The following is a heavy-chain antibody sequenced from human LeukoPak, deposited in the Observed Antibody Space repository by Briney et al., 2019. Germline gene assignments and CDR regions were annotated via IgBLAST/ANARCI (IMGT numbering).Heavy chain of an antibody. CDR1: GFIFSSYW. D-gene: IGHD2-15*01. Sequence: GGSLRLSCAASGFIFSSYWMHWVRQAPGKGLVWVSRINSDESSTSYADSVKGRFSISRDNAKNTLYLQMNSLRAEDTAVYYCARGEVVVAATPFDYWGQGTLVTVSS. J-gene: IGHJ4*02. CDR2: INSDESST. CDR3: ARGEVVVAATPFDY. V-gene: IGHV3-74*01.